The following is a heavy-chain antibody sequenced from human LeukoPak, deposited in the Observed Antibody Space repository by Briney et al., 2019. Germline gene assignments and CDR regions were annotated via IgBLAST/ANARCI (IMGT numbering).Heavy chain of an antibody. J-gene: IGHJ4*02. CDR3: ARERQGSIDY. CDR1: GFTVSSNY. CDR2: IYSGGST. Sequence: GGSLRLSYAASGFTVSSNYMSWVRQAPGKGLEWVSVIYSGGSTYYADSVKGRFTISRDNSKNTLYLQMNSLRAEDTAVYYCARERQGSIDYWGQGTLVTVSS. V-gene: IGHV3-66*01.